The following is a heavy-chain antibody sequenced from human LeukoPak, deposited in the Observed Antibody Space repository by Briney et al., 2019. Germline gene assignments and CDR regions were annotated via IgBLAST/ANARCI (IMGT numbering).Heavy chain of an antibody. CDR3: ARERYYDSTGFFHFDQ. CDR1: GDSISTFY. D-gene: IGHD3-22*01. J-gene: IGHJ4*02. CDR2: IYASGNI. Sequence: SETLSLTCTVSGDSISTFYWSWIRQPAGRGLEWIGLIYASGNIDYNPSLKRRLTLSLDTSKNQFSLQLNSVTPEDTAVYYCARERYYDSTGFFHFDQWGQGTLVTVSS. V-gene: IGHV4-4*07.